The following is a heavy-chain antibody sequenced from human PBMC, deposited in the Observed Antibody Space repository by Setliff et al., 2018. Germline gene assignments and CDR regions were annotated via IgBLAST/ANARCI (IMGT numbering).Heavy chain of an antibody. CDR3: VRSSAPQVVLAADFDF. CDR2: ISPYNGKT. V-gene: IGHV1-18*01. CDR1: GYIFNSYG. J-gene: IGHJ4*02. D-gene: IGHD6-19*01. Sequence: GASVKVSCKASGYIFNSYGIAWVRQAPGQGLEWMGWISPYNGKTNHAQNLQGRVAMTTDTSTSTAYMELRSLRSDDTAVYYCVRSSAPQVVLAADFDFWGQGTLVTVSS.